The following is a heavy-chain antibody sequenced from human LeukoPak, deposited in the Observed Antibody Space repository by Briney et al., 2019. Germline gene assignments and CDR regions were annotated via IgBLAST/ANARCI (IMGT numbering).Heavy chain of an antibody. J-gene: IGHJ4*02. CDR3: ASEYMDISF. CDR2: IRRDSSQM. CDR1: GFTFSTYS. D-gene: IGHD2-2*03. V-gene: IGHV3-21*01. Sequence: GGSLRLSCAASGFTFSTYSMNWVRQAPGEGLEWVSSIRRDSSQMYYADSVRGRFTVSRDNAKNSLYLEMNNLRAEDTALCYCASEYMDISFWGQGTLVTVSS.